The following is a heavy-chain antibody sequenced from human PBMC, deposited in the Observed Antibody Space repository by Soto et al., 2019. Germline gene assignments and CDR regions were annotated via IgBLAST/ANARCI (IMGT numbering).Heavy chain of an antibody. CDR2: ISYDGSNK. J-gene: IGHJ6*02. D-gene: IGHD2-21*01. V-gene: IGHV3-30-3*01. Sequence: QVQLVESGGGVVQPGRSLRLSCAASGFTFSSYAMHWVRQAPGKGLEWVAVISYDGSNKYYADSVKGRFTISRDNSKNTLYLQMNSLRAEDTAVYYCARDRKATVVIGWGVGMDVWGQGTTVTVSS. CDR1: GFTFSSYA. CDR3: ARDRKATVVIGWGVGMDV.